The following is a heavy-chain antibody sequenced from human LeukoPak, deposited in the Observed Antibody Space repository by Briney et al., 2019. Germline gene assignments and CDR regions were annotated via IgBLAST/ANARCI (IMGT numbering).Heavy chain of an antibody. D-gene: IGHD1-26*01. CDR3: ARIYSGSHYS. Sequence: GGSLRLSCAASGFTVSSNYMSWVRQAPGKGLEWVSVIYSDGSTYYADSVKGRFTISRDTSKNTLFLQMNSLRAEDTAVYYCARIYSGSHYSWGQGTLVTISS. CDR2: IYSDGST. V-gene: IGHV3-53*01. CDR1: GFTVSSNY. J-gene: IGHJ4*02.